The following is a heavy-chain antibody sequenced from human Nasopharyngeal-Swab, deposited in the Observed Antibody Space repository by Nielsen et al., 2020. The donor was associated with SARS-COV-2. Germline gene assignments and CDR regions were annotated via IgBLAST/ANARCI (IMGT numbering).Heavy chain of an antibody. CDR1: GYSISSGYY. D-gene: IGHD6-6*01. CDR2: IYHSGST. J-gene: IGHJ4*02. CDR3: SYSSSDTGDY. V-gene: IGHV4-38-2*01. Sequence: LETLSLTCAVSGYSISSGYYWGWIRQPPGKGLEWIGSIYHSGSTYYNPSLKSRVTISVDTSKNQFSLKLSSVTAADTAVYYCSYSSSDTGDYWGQGTLVTVSS.